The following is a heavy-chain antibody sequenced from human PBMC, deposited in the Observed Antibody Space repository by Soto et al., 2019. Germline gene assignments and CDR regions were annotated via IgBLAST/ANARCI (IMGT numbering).Heavy chain of an antibody. D-gene: IGHD6-6*01. J-gene: IGHJ4*02. CDR2: ISQSGNT. CDR3: ARAPKVSGSSQTRPDF. Sequence: SETLSLTCSIYSGSFSGYYWSWIRQPPGKGLEWIGEISQSGNTNYSPSLKSRVSISIDTSKKQFSLNLASVSAADTAVYYCARAPKVSGSSQTRPDFWGQGTPVTVSS. CDR1: SGSFSGYY. V-gene: IGHV4-34*01.